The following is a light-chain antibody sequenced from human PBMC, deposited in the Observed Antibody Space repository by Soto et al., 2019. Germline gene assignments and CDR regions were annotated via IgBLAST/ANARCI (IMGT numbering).Light chain of an antibody. J-gene: IGKJ2*01. Sequence: ETVLTQSPGTVSLSPGERATLSCTTSQSVKSNYLAWYQQKPGQAPRLLIYGVFNRATGIPDRFSGSGSGTDFTLTISGMEAEDSAVYYCRHYDGSPRTFGQGTKLEI. CDR3: RHYDGSPRT. CDR1: QSVKSNY. CDR2: GVF. V-gene: IGKV3-20*01.